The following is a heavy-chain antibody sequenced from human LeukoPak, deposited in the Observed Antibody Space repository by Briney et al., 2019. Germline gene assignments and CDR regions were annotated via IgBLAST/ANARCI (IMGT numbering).Heavy chain of an antibody. Sequence: PSETLSLTCAVYGGSFSGYYWSWIRQPPGKGLEWIGEINHSGSTNYNPSLKSRVTISVDTSKNQFSLKLSSVTAADTAVYYCARLWDDDYGKKNYYYYYMDVWGKGTTVTISS. CDR1: GGSFSGYY. D-gene: IGHD4-17*01. CDR3: ARLWDDDYGKKNYYYYYMDV. V-gene: IGHV4-34*01. CDR2: INHSGST. J-gene: IGHJ6*03.